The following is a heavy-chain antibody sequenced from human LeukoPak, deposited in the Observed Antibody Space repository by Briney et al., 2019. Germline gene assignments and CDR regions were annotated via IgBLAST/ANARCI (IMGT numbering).Heavy chain of an antibody. J-gene: IGHJ3*02. Sequence: SQTLSLTCAISGDSVSSNSAAWNWIRQSPSRGLEWLGRTYYRSKWYDDYAVSVKSRITINPDTSKNQFSLQLNSVTPEDTAVYYCARDLWQQLVPVDAFDIWGQGTMVTVSS. D-gene: IGHD6-13*01. CDR1: GDSVSSNSAA. CDR2: TYYRSKWYD. CDR3: ARDLWQQLVPVDAFDI. V-gene: IGHV6-1*01.